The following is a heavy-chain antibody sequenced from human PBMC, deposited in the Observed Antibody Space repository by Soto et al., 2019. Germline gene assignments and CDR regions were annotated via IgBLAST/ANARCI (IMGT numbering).Heavy chain of an antibody. J-gene: IGHJ6*02. CDR2: ISYDGSNK. V-gene: IGHV3-30-3*01. CDR1: GFTFSSYA. D-gene: IGHD3-3*02. Sequence: QVQLVESGGGVVQPGRSLRLSCAASGFTFSSYAMHWVRQAPGKGLEWVAVISYDGSNKYYADSVKGRFTISRDNSKNTLYLQMNSLRAEDTAVYYCARERQNHFWSGYRPVYGMDVWGQGTTVTVSS. CDR3: ARERQNHFWSGYRPVYGMDV.